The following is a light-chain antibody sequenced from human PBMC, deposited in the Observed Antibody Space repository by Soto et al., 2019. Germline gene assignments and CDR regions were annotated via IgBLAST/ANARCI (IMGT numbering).Light chain of an antibody. CDR3: QQYGSSSWT. J-gene: IGKJ1*01. V-gene: IGKV3-20*01. Sequence: MVCTRSPGTLSVVPGNKATLSCRASQSVSSSYLAWYQQKPGQAPRLLIYGTSSRATAIPDRFSGSGSGTDFTLTISRLEPEDFAVYYCQQYGSSSWTFGQGTKV. CDR2: GTS. CDR1: QSVSSSY.